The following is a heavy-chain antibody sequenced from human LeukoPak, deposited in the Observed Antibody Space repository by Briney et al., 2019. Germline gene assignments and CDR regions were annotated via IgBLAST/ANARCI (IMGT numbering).Heavy chain of an antibody. Sequence: SETLSLTCAVSGYSISSGYYWGWIRPPPGKGLEWIGSIYHSGSTHYNPSLKSRVTISVDTSKNQFSLKLSSVTAADTAVYYCARDQDYGSGSSDYWGQGTLVTVSS. CDR3: ARDQDYGSGSSDY. D-gene: IGHD3-10*01. CDR2: IYHSGST. J-gene: IGHJ4*02. CDR1: GYSISSGYY. V-gene: IGHV4-38-2*02.